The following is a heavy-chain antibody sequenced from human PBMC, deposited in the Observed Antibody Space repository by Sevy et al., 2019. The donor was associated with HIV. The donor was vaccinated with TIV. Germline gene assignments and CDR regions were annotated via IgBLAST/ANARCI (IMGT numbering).Heavy chain of an antibody. CDR3: ARDAGSSGWLYAFDI. CDR1: GYTFTGYY. J-gene: IGHJ3*02. Sequence: ASVKVSCKASGYTFTGYYMHWVRQAPGQGLEWMGRINPNSGGTNYAQKFQGRVTMTRDTSISTAYMELSRLRSDDTAVYYCARDAGSSGWLYAFDIWGQGTMATVSS. D-gene: IGHD6-19*01. CDR2: INPNSGGT. V-gene: IGHV1-2*06.